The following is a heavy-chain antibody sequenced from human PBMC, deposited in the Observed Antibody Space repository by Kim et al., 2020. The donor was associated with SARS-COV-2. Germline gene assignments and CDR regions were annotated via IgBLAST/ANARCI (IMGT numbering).Heavy chain of an antibody. CDR2: IYSGGTT. Sequence: GGSLRLSCAVSGFAVSKNYMSCIRQAPGKGLEWVSVIYSGGTTFYADSVKGRFTISRDGSTNTLFLQMNSLRAEDTAMYYCAREDAGYTTSWHSFDYWGQGVLVTVSS. D-gene: IGHD4-17*01. CDR3: AREDAGYTTSWHSFDY. J-gene: IGHJ4*02. CDR1: GFAVSKNY. V-gene: IGHV3-53*01.